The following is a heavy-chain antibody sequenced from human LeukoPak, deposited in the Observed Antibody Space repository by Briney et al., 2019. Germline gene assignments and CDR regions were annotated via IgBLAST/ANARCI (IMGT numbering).Heavy chain of an antibody. J-gene: IGHJ4*02. CDR2: ISGSGGST. V-gene: IGHV3-23*01. CDR3: AKTASRLTGYSNTPFDY. Sequence: PGGSLRLSCAASGFTFSSYAMSWVRQAPGKGLEWVSAISGSGGSTYCADSVKGRFTISRDNSKNTLYLQMNSLRAEDTAVYYCAKTASRLTGYSNTPFDYWGQGTLVTVSS. CDR1: GFTFSSYA. D-gene: IGHD3-9*01.